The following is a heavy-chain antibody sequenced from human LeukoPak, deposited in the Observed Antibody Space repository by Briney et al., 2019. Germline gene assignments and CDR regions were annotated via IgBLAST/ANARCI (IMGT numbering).Heavy chain of an antibody. CDR3: ARHGSDYYYYGMDV. CDR2: LYYGGST. D-gene: IGHD2-2*03. V-gene: IGHV4-39*01. J-gene: IGHJ6*02. Sequence: SETLSLTCTVSGGSISDKSYYWGWIHQPPGKGLEWIASLYYGGSTYYNPSLKSRVTMSEDTSKNQFSLKLSSVTAADTAVYFCARHGSDYYYYGMDVWGQGATVSVSS. CDR1: GGSISDKSYY.